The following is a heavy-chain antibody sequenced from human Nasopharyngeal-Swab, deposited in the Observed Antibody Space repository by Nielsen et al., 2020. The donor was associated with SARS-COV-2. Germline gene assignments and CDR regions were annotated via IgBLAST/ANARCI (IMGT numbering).Heavy chain of an antibody. CDR1: GFTSSSYT. CDR2: ISPTSDYI. CDR3: VRGSYGHYDS. D-gene: IGHD4-17*01. J-gene: IGHJ5*01. V-gene: IGHV3-21*06. Sequence: ETLSPTCAASGFTSSSYTMNWVRQAPGKGLEWVSSISPTSDYIYYAESVKGRFTISRDNAKNPLFLQMNSLRAEETAIYYCVRGSYGHYDSWGQGALITVSS.